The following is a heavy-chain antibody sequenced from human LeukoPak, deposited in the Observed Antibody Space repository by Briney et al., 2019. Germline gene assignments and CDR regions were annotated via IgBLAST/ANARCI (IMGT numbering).Heavy chain of an antibody. V-gene: IGHV1-69*01. D-gene: IGHD4-23*01. J-gene: IGHJ4*02. CDR3: VRDLLYGGKGASGDY. Sequence: SVKVSFKASGGTFSSYAISWVRQAPGQGLEWMGGIIPIFGTANYAQKFQGRVTITSDESTSTAYMELCRLRSVDTGVYYCVRDLLYGGKGASGDYWGQGTLVTVSS. CDR2: IIPIFGTA. CDR1: GGTFSSYA.